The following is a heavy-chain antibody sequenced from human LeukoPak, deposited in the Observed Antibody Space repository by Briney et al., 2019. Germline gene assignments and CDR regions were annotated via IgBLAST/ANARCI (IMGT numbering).Heavy chain of an antibody. D-gene: IGHD5-24*01. J-gene: IGHJ4*02. V-gene: IGHV3-21*01. Sequence: GGSLRLSCAATGFTFSSYVMNWVRQAPGKGLEWVSSISSSSSYIYYADSVKGRFTISRDNAKNSLYLQMNSLRAEDTAVYYCAREYGYTRHFDYWGREPWSPSPQ. CDR2: ISSSSSYI. CDR1: GFTFSSYV. CDR3: AREYGYTRHFDY.